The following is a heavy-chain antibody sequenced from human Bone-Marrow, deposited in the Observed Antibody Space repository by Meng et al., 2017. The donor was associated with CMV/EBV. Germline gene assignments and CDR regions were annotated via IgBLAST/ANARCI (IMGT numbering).Heavy chain of an antibody. J-gene: IGHJ6*02. CDR1: GFTFSSYS. D-gene: IGHD4-17*01. CDR2: IKQDGSEK. V-gene: IGHV3-7*01. CDR3: ARDPSSTVTNDV. Sequence: GESLKISCAASGFTFSSYSMNWVRQAPGKGLEWVANIKQDGSEKYYVDSVKGRFTISRDNAKNSLYLQMNSLRAEDTAVYYCARDPSSTVTNDVWGQGTTVTVSS.